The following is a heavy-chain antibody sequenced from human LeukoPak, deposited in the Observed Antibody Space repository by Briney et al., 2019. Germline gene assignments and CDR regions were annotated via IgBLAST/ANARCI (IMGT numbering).Heavy chain of an antibody. J-gene: IGHJ4*02. CDR2: FDPEDGET. Sequence: ASVKVSCKVSGYTLTELSMHWVRQAPGKGLEWMGGFDPEDGETIYAQKFQGRVTMTEDTSTDTAYMELSSLRSEDTAVYYCARDKFGSSWYQLFDYWGQGTLVTVSS. V-gene: IGHV1-24*01. CDR3: ARDKFGSSWYQLFDY. D-gene: IGHD6-13*01. CDR1: GYTLTELS.